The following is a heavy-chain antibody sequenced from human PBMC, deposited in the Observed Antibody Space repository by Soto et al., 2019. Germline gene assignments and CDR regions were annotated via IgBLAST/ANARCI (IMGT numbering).Heavy chain of an antibody. Sequence: LSLTCTVSGGSISGYYWTWIRQPPGKGLEWVGSLFYGGTTDYNPSLKSRLTMSLDTSKNHFSLKLRSVTAADTAVYYCARHRGPAPVYWGQGTLVTVSS. V-gene: IGHV4-39*01. J-gene: IGHJ4*02. CDR3: ARHRGPAPVY. D-gene: IGHD3-10*01. CDR1: GGSISGYY. CDR2: LFYGGTT.